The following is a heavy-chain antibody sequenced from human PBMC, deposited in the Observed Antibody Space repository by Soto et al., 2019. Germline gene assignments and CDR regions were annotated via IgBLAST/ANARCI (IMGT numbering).Heavy chain of an antibody. V-gene: IGHV4-59*01. CDR1: GGSISSYY. CDR3: ARGGWNSYALDY. Sequence: SETLSLTCTVSGGSISSYYWSWIRQPPGKGLEWIGYIYYSGSTNYNPSLKSRVTISVDTSKNQFSLKLSPVTAADTAVYYCARGGWNSYALDYWGQGTLVTVSS. D-gene: IGHD5-18*01. J-gene: IGHJ4*02. CDR2: IYYSGST.